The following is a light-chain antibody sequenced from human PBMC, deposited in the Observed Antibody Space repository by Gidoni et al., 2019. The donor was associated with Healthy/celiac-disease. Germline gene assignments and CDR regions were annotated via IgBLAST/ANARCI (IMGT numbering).Light chain of an antibody. J-gene: IGLJ2*01. V-gene: IGLV2-14*01. Sequence: QSALTQPASLSGSPGQSITISCTGTSSDVGGYNYVSWYQQHPGKAPKLMIYDVSNRPSGVANRFSGSKSGNTASLTISGLQAEDEADYYGSSYTSSSTPSVFGGGTKLTVL. CDR3: SSYTSSSTPSV. CDR2: DVS. CDR1: SSDVGGYNY.